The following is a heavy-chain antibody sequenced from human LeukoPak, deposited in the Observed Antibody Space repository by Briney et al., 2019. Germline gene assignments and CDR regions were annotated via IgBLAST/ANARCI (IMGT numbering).Heavy chain of an antibody. CDR1: GYTFTGYY. CDR3: ARVGVGYCSGGSCYEGGFDY. Sequence: GASVKVSCKASGYTFTGYYMHWVRQAPGQGLEWMGWINPNSGGTNYAQKFQGRVTMTRDTSISTAYMELSRLRSDDTAVYDCARVGVGYCSGGSCYEGGFDYWGQGTLVTVSS. J-gene: IGHJ4*02. CDR2: INPNSGGT. D-gene: IGHD2-15*01. V-gene: IGHV1-2*02.